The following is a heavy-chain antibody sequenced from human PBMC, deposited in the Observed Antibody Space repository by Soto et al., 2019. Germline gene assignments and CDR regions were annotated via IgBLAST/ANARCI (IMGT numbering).Heavy chain of an antibody. Sequence: EVHLLESGGGLVQPGGSLRLSCAASGFSFSSYAMVWVRLAPGKGLEWVSVISARGGSLYFADSVKGRFTISRDNSENVLSLEMTSLRAEDTATYFCAKGSLEYRASVDNWGQGTLVVVSS. CDR3: AKGSLEYRASVDN. J-gene: IGHJ4*02. V-gene: IGHV3-23*01. CDR2: ISARGGSL. D-gene: IGHD5-12*01. CDR1: GFSFSSYA.